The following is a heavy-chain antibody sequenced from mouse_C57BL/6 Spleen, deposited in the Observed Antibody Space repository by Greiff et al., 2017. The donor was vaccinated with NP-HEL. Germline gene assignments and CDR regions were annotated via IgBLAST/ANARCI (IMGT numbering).Heavy chain of an antibody. V-gene: IGHV5-9*01. Sequence: EVQGVESGGGLVKPGGSLKLSCAASGFTFSSYTMSWVRQTPEKRLEWVATISGGGGNTYYPDSVKGRFTISRDNAKNTLYLQMSSLRSEDTALYYCARQGSTVVATSYFDYWGQGTTLTVSS. D-gene: IGHD1-1*01. J-gene: IGHJ2*01. CDR3: ARQGSTVVATSYFDY. CDR1: GFTFSSYT. CDR2: ISGGGGNT.